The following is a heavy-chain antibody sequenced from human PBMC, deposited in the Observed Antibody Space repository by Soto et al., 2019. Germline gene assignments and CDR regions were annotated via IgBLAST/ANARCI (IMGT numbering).Heavy chain of an antibody. J-gene: IGHJ5*02. CDR3: ARAAGGGIAAAGNWFDP. V-gene: IGHV4-4*02. CDR2: IYHSGST. Sequence: SETLSLTCAVSGGSISSSNWWSWVRQPPGKGLEWIGEIYHSGSTNYNPSLKSRVTISVDKSKNQFSLKLSSVTAADTAVYYCARAAGGGIAAAGNWFDPWGQGTLVTVSS. CDR1: GGSISSSNW. D-gene: IGHD6-13*01.